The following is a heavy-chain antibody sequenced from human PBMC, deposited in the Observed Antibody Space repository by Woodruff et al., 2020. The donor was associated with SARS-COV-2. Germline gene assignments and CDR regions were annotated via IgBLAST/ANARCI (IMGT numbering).Heavy chain of an antibody. Sequence: RTFYADSVKGRFTISRDNSKNTLFLEMNSLRADDTAVYYCVKDLDYWGQGTLVSVSS. J-gene: IGHJ4*02. CDR2: RT. V-gene: IGHV3-23*01. CDR3: VKDLDY.